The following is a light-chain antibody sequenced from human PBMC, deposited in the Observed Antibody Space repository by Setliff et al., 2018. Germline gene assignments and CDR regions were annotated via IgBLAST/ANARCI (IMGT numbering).Light chain of an antibody. CDR1: SSDVGAYVH. J-gene: IGLJ2*01. Sequence: QSVLSQPRSVSGSPGQSVTISCTGTSSDVGAYVHVSWYQQHPDTAPKLILYDVNNRPSGFPDRFSGSKFGNTASLTISGLQTEDEADYYCCSYAGIHTLIFGGGTKVTVL. CDR3: CSYAGIHTLI. V-gene: IGLV2-11*01. CDR2: DVN.